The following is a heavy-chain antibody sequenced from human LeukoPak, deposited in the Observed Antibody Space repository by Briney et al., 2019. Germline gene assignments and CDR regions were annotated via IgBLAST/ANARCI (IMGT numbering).Heavy chain of an antibody. D-gene: IGHD3-10*01. CDR2: IYYSGST. Sequence: SETPSLTCTVSGGSISSSSYYWGWIRQPPGKGLEWIGSIYYSGSTYYNPSLKSRVTISVDTSKNQFSLKLSSVTAADTAVYYCARDYVLLWFGGIFQHWGQGTLVTVSS. CDR1: GGSISSSSYY. J-gene: IGHJ1*01. V-gene: IGHV4-39*07. CDR3: ARDYVLLWFGGIFQH.